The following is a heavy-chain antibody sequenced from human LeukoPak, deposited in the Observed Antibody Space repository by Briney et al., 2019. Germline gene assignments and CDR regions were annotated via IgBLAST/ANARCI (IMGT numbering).Heavy chain of an antibody. CDR1: GFTFSAYS. Sequence: GGSLRLSCAASGFTFSAYSMNWVRQAPGEGLEWVSVISGSGSNTDYADSVRGRFTISRDNSKITLYLQMNSLRAEDTAVYYCAKVPVPVIGAAGPFDYWGQGTLVTVSS. J-gene: IGHJ4*02. D-gene: IGHD6-13*01. CDR2: ISGSGSNT. V-gene: IGHV3-23*01. CDR3: AKVPVPVIGAAGPFDY.